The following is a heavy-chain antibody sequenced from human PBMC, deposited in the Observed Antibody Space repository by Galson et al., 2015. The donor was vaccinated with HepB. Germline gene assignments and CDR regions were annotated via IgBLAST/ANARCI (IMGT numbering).Heavy chain of an antibody. CDR2: INYDGSTT. J-gene: IGHJ5*02. D-gene: IGHD3-22*01. V-gene: IGHV3-74*01. Sequence: SLRLSCAASGLTFNNYWMHWVRQAPGKGLMWASRINYDGSTTAYADSVRGRFTISRDNAKNTLYLQMNSLRVEDTAVYYCARALLPTGAFDPWGQGTLVTVSS. CDR1: GLTFNNYW. CDR3: ARALLPTGAFDP.